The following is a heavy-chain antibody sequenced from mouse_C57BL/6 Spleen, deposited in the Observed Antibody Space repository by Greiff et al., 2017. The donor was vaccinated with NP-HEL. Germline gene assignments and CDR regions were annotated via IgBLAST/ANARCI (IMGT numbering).Heavy chain of an antibody. CDR1: GYTFTSYW. V-gene: IGHV1-53*01. J-gene: IGHJ1*03. CDR3: ARRGLTSSYWYFDV. CDR2: INPSNGGT. D-gene: IGHD3-1*01. Sequence: QVQLQQSGTELVKPGASVKLSCKASGYTFTSYWMHWVKQRPGQGLEWIGNINPSNGGTNYNEKFKSKATLTVDKSSSTAYMQLSSLTSEDSAVYYCARRGLTSSYWYFDVWGTGTTVTVSS.